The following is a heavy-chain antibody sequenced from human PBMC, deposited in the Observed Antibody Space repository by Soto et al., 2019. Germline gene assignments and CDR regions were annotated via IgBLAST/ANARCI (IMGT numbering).Heavy chain of an antibody. D-gene: IGHD1-26*01. J-gene: IGHJ6*02. CDR2: IVVGSGNT. CDR1: RFTFTSSA. Sequence: SVKVSCKASRFTFTSSAVQWVRQARGQRLEWIGWIVVGSGNTNYAQKFQERVTITRDMSTSTAYMELSSLRSEDTAVYYCAADSGDYYYYGMDVWGQGTTVTVSS. CDR3: AADSGDYYYYGMDV. V-gene: IGHV1-58*01.